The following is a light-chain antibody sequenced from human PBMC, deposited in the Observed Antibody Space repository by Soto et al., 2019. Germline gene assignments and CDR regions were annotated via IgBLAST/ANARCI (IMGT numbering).Light chain of an antibody. J-gene: IGKJ1*01. V-gene: IGKV4-1*01. Sequence: DIVVTQSPDSLAVYLGERATINCKSSQSVLYSSNNNNYVAWYQQKPGQPPKLLIYWASTRESGVPDRFSGSGSGTDFTLTISSLQAEDVAFYYCQQYFSTPWTFGQGTKVEI. CDR3: QQYFSTPWT. CDR2: WAS. CDR1: QSVLYSSNNNNY.